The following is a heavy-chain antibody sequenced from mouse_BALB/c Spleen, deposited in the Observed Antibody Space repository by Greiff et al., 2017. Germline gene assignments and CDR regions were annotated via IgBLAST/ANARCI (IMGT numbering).Heavy chain of an antibody. CDR3: ARALLRFPFAY. D-gene: IGHD1-1*01. CDR1: GYTFSSYW. CDR2: ILPGSGST. V-gene: IGHV1-9*01. J-gene: IGHJ3*01. Sequence: QVQLQQSGAELMKPGASVKISCKATGYTFSSYWIEWVKQRPGHGLEWIGEILPGSGSTNYNKKFKGKATFTADTSSNTAYMQLSSLTSEDSAVYYCARALLRFPFAYWGQGTLVTVSA.